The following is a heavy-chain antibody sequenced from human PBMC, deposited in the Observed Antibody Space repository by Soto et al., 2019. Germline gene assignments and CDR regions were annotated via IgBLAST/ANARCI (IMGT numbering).Heavy chain of an antibody. J-gene: IGHJ6*02. CDR1: GFLFSSYW. V-gene: IGHV3-74*01. CDR3: VRGTGCWKGVDI. D-gene: IGHD3-9*01. CDR2: IRPDGSNT. Sequence: EVQLVESGGDLVQPGGSLRLSCVPSGFLFSSYWMHWVRQTPAKGLVWVSEIRPDGSNTNYADSVKGRFTMSRDNAKNKLHVQMNLLRVEDTGVYYCVRGTGCWKGVDIWGQGTTVIVSS.